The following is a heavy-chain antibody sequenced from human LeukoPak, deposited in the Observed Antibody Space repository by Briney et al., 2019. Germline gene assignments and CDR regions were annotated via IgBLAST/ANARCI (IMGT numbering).Heavy chain of an antibody. J-gene: IGHJ4*02. CDR2: IIPILGIA. V-gene: IGHV1-69*04. CDR3: ARAQVSKDDFDY. CDR1: GGTFSSYA. Sequence: ASVKVSCKASGGTFSSYAISWVRQAPGQGLEWMGRIIPILGIANYAQKFQGRVTITADKSTSTAYMELSSLRSEDTAVYYCARAQVSKDDFDYWGQGTLVTVSS. D-gene: IGHD4-11*01.